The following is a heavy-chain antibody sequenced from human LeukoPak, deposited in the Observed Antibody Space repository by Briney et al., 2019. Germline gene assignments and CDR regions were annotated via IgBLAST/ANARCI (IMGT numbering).Heavy chain of an antibody. CDR3: AKTLWFGELYLPYYFDY. V-gene: IGHV1-2*02. CDR2: INPNSGGT. J-gene: IGHJ4*02. Sequence: GASVKVSCKASGYTFTGYYMHWVRQAPGQGLEWMGWINPNSGGTNYAQKFQGRVTMTRDTSISTAYMELSRLRSDDTAVYYCAKTLWFGELYLPYYFDYWGQGTLVTVSS. CDR1: GYTFTGYY. D-gene: IGHD3-10*01.